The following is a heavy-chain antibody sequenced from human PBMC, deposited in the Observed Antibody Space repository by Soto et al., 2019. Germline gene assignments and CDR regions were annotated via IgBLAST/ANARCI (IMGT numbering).Heavy chain of an antibody. Sequence: LSLTCAVYGGSFSGYYWSWIRQPPGKGLEWIGEINHSGSTNYNPSLKSRVTISVDTSKNQFSLKLSSVTAADTAVYYCARETRYYYGSGSYSGGMDVWGPGTTVTGSS. CDR3: ARETRYYYGSGSYSGGMDV. CDR2: INHSGST. V-gene: IGHV4-34*01. CDR1: GGSFSGYY. J-gene: IGHJ6*02. D-gene: IGHD3-10*01.